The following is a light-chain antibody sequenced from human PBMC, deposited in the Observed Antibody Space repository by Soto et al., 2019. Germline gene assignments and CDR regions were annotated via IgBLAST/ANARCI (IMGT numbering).Light chain of an antibody. CDR3: QSSDSSLSNWV. J-gene: IGLJ3*02. CDR1: SSNIGAGYD. V-gene: IGLV1-40*01. Sequence: QSVLTQPPSVSGAPGQRVTISCTGSSSNIGAGYDVHWYQQLPGTAPKLLIYGNSNRPSGVPDRLSGSKSGTSASLAITGLQAEDEADYYCQSSDSSLSNWVFGGGTKLTVL. CDR2: GNS.